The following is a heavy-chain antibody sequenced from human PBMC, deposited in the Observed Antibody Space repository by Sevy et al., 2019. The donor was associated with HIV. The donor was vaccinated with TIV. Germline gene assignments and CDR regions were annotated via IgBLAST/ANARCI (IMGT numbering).Heavy chain of an antibody. CDR2: KCNTGKT. CDR3: ARMTTRLFDY. CDR1: GASISDYC. Sequence: SETLSLTCTVSGASISDYCWSWIRQPPGKELEFIGYKCNTGKTDSTPSLKSRVTIPVDTSKNQCSLRLRSVTAADTAVYYCARMTTRLFDYWGQGALVTVSS. D-gene: IGHD2-21*02. V-gene: IGHV4-59*13. J-gene: IGHJ4*02.